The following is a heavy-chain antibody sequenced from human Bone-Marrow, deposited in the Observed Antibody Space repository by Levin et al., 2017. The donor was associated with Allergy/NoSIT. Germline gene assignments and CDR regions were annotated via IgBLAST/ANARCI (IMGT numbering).Heavy chain of an antibody. D-gene: IGHD3-16*01. J-gene: IGHJ4*02. CDR3: AKDRRRNEYYDYIWGTSGYFDY. Sequence: GGSLRLSCAASGFTFSSYAMSWVRQAPGKGLEWVSAISGSGGSTYYADSVKGRFTISRDNSKNTLYLQMNSLRAEDTAVYYCAKDRRRNEYYDYIWGTSGYFDYWGQGTLVTVSS. CDR2: ISGSGGST. CDR1: GFTFSSYA. V-gene: IGHV3-23*01.